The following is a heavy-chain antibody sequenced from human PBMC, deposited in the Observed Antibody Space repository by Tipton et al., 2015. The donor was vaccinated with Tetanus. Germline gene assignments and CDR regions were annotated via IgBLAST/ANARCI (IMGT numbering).Heavy chain of an antibody. D-gene: IGHD3-16*01. CDR3: ASREITFGGVIRWFVP. CDR1: GGTFSSYA. J-gene: IGHJ5*02. V-gene: IGHV1-69*18. CDR2: IIPIIGTA. Sequence: QLVQSGAEVKKPGSSVKVSCKASGGTFSSYAISWVRQAPGQGLEWMGRIIPIIGTANYAQKFQGRVTITADESTSTAYMELSSLRSEDTAVYYCASREITFGGVIRWFVPWGQGTLVTVTS.